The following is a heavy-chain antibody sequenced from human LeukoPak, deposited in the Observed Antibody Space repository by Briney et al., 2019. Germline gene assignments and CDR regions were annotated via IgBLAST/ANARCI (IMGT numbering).Heavy chain of an antibody. D-gene: IGHD3-22*01. Sequence: GASLKVSCKASRGTLRSYAISWVRQAPGQGREWMGRIIPIFGTANYAQTFRGRVTITAEESTSTAYMELSSLRSEDTAVYYCAREKGALQFSLGDGSGYYSYWGQGTLVTVSS. CDR3: AREKGALQFSLGDGSGYYSY. CDR1: RGTLRSYA. V-gene: IGHV1-69*13. CDR2: IIPIFGTA. J-gene: IGHJ4*02.